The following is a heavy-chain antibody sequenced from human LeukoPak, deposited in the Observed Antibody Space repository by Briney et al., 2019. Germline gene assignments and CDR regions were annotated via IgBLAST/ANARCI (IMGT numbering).Heavy chain of an antibody. V-gene: IGHV3-66*02. CDR3: ARARTGTTLGYYYYYMDV. Sequence: GGSLRLSCAASGFTVSSNYMSWVRQAPGKGLEWVSVIYSGGSTYYADSVKGRFTISRDNSKNTLYLQMNSLRAEDTAVYYCARARTGTTLGYYYYYMDVWGKGTTVTVSS. CDR2: IYSGGST. J-gene: IGHJ6*03. D-gene: IGHD1-1*01. CDR1: GFTVSSNY.